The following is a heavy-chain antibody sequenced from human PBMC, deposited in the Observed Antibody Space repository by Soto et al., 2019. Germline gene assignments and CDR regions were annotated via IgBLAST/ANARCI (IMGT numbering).Heavy chain of an antibody. V-gene: IGHV4-39*01. J-gene: IGHJ6*03. CDR2: IYYSGST. Sequence: QLQLQESGPGLVKPSETLSLTCTVSGRSISSSSYYWGWIRQPPGKGLEWIGSIYYSGSTYYNPSHKSRVTISVITSKNQFSLQLSSVTAADTAVYYWARHSPVNYDFWSGYNYMDVWGKGTTVTVSS. CDR3: ARHSPVNYDFWSGYNYMDV. D-gene: IGHD3-3*01. CDR1: GRSISSSSYY.